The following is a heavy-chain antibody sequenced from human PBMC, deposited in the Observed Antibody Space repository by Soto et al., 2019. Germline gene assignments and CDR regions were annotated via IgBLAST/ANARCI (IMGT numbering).Heavy chain of an antibody. CDR3: ARGITAGVDY. Sequence: QVQLVQSGAEVKRPGASVKVSCKASGYTFSNFDINWIRQATGQGLEWRGWMSPKSDATGYAQKFHGRVTMTRDTSISTVYTELSSLTSDDTAVYYCARGITAGVDYWGQGALGTVSS. CDR1: GYTFSNFD. D-gene: IGHD6-19*01. CDR2: MSPKSDAT. J-gene: IGHJ4*02. V-gene: IGHV1-8*01.